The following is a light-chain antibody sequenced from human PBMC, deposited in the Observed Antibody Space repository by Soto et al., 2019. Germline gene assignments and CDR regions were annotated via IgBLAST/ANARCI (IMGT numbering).Light chain of an antibody. CDR2: AVS. Sequence: QSVLTQPASVSGSPGQSITISCSGTSSDIGSYNHVAWYQQFPGKSPKLMIYAVSGRPPGVSDRFSGSKSGNTASLTISGLQAEDEADYYCCSYIGHYIYVFGTGTKVTVL. CDR1: SSDIGSYNH. V-gene: IGLV2-14*03. J-gene: IGLJ1*01. CDR3: CSYIGHYIYV.